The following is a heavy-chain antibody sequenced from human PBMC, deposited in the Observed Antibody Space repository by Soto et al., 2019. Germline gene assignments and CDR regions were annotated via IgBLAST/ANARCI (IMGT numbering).Heavy chain of an antibody. D-gene: IGHD1-7*01. V-gene: IGHV4-59*08. CDR2: SYYSGST. CDR3: ARRTRTLRPSANAFDI. CDR1: GGSISSYY. J-gene: IGHJ3*02. Sequence: QVQLQESGPGLVKPSETLSLTCTVSGGSISSYYWSWIRQPPGKGLEWIGYSYYSGSTNYNPSLKSRVTISVDTSKNRFSLKLSSVTAADTAVYYCARRTRTLRPSANAFDIWGQGTMVTVSS.